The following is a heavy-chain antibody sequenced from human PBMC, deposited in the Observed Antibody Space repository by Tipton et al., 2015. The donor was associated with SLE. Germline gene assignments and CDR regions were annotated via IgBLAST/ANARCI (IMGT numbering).Heavy chain of an antibody. Sequence: GSLRLSCAGSRFGFSNYWMTWVRQAPGKGLEWVAMVKHDGSEEFYGDSVKGRFTISRDNAKNSLYLQMNSLKPEDTAVYYCKSGQFFDGYFWGQGTLVAGFS. CDR3: KSGQFFDGYF. D-gene: IGHD4-17*01. CDR2: VKHDGSEE. J-gene: IGHJ4*02. V-gene: IGHV3-7*01. CDR1: RFGFSNYW.